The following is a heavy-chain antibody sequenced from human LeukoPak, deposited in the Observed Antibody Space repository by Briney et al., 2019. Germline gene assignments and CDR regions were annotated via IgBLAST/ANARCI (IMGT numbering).Heavy chain of an antibody. CDR1: GSTFSSYS. Sequence: GGSLRLSCAASGSTFSSYSMNWVRQAPGKGLEWVSYISSSSTIYYADSVKGRFTISRDNAKNSLYLQMNSLRAEDTAVYYCARVGAVAGPQHIDYWGQGTLVTVSS. CDR3: ARVGAVAGPQHIDY. V-gene: IGHV3-48*01. D-gene: IGHD6-19*01. J-gene: IGHJ4*02. CDR2: ISSSSTI.